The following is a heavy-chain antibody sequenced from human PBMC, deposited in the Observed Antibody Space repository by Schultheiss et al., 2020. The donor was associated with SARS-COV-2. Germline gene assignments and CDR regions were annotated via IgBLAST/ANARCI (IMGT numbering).Heavy chain of an antibody. J-gene: IGHJ4*02. D-gene: IGHD3-3*01. V-gene: IGHV3-48*03. CDR1: GFTFSSYE. CDR3: AKGWKTIFGVVIMDYYFDY. CDR2: ISSSGSTI. Sequence: GGSLRLSCAASGFTFSSYEMNWVRQAPGKGLEWVSYISSSGSTIYYADSVKGRFTISRDNSKNTLYLQMNSLRAEDTAVYYCAKGWKTIFGVVIMDYYFDYWGQGTLVTVSS.